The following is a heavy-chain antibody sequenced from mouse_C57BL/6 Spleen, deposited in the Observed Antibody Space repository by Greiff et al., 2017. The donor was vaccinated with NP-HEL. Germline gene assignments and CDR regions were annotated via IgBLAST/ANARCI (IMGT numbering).Heavy chain of an antibody. V-gene: IGHV1-42*01. CDR2: INPSTGGT. Sequence: EVQLQESGPELVKPGASVKISCKASGYSFTGYYMNWVKQSPEKSLEWIGEINPSTGGTTYNQKFKAKATLTVDKSSSTAYMQLKSLTSEDSAVYYCARHYGDAMDYWGQGTSVTVSS. D-gene: IGHD1-1*01. J-gene: IGHJ4*01. CDR1: GYSFTGYY. CDR3: ARHYGDAMDY.